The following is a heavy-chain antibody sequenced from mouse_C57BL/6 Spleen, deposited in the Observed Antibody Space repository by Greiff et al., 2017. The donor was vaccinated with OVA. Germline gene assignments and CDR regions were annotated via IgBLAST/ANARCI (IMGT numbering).Heavy chain of an antibody. CDR3: AKFITTVAAGAMDY. J-gene: IGHJ4*01. CDR1: GFTFSSYA. CDR2: ISDGGSYT. Sequence: EVHLVESGGGLVKPGGSLKLSCAASGFTFSSYAMSWVRQTPEKRLEWVATISDGGSYTYYPDNVKGRFTISRDNAKNNLYLQMSHLKSEDTAMYYCAKFITTVAAGAMDYWGQGTSVTVSS. V-gene: IGHV5-4*01. D-gene: IGHD1-1*01.